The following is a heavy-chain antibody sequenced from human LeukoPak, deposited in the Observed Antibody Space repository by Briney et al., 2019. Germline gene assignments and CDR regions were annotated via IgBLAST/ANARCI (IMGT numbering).Heavy chain of an antibody. CDR1: GLTVRSNY. Sequence: GGSLRLSCAASGLTVRSNYMNWVRQAPGKGLEWVSVIYSGGDTYYADSVKGRFTISRDISKNTLYLQMNSLRAEDTAVYYCARDPMVRAPRYYHYYMDVWGKGTTVTVSS. CDR3: ARDPMVRAPRYYHYYMDV. D-gene: IGHD3-10*01. CDR2: IYSGGDT. J-gene: IGHJ6*03. V-gene: IGHV3-66*02.